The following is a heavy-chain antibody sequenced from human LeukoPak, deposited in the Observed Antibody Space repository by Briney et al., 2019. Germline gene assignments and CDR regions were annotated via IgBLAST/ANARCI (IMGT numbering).Heavy chain of an antibody. CDR3: ARGQRLLLTKYYYYYMDV. CDR1: GYTFTSYG. Sequence: ASVKVSCKASGYTFTSYGISWVRQAPGQGLEWMGWISVYNGNTNYAQKLQGRVTMTTDTSTSTAYMELRSLRSEDTAVYYCARGQRLLLTKYYYYYMDVWGKGTTVTVSS. J-gene: IGHJ6*03. CDR2: ISVYNGNT. V-gene: IGHV1-18*01. D-gene: IGHD2-15*01.